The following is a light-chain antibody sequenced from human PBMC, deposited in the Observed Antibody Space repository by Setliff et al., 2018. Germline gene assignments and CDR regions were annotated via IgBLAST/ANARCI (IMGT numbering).Light chain of an antibody. V-gene: IGLV2-14*03. CDR3: SSYTGNTFI. Sequence: QSALAQPASVSGSPGQSITISCIGSSRDVGSYDFVSWYQQHPGKAPKLIIYGASKRPSGVSDRFSGSKSGNTASLTISGLQVEDEADYYCSSYTGNTFIFAAGTKVTVL. J-gene: IGLJ1*01. CDR1: SRDVGSYDF. CDR2: GAS.